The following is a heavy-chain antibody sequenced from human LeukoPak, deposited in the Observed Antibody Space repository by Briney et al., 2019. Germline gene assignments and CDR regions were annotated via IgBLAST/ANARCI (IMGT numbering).Heavy chain of an antibody. Sequence: GGSLRLSCAASGFTFSSYGMHWVRQAPGKGLEWVAVISYDGSNKYYADSVKGRFTISRDNSKNTLYLQMNSLRAEDTAVYYCAKHGDYHFDCWGQGTLVTVSS. J-gene: IGHJ4*02. D-gene: IGHD2-21*01. V-gene: IGHV3-30*18. CDR1: GFTFSSYG. CDR3: AKHGDYHFDC. CDR2: ISYDGSNK.